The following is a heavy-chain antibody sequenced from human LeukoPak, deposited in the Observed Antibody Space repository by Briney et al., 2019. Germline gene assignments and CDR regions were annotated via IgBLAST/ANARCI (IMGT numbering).Heavy chain of an antibody. J-gene: IGHJ4*02. CDR3: ARERTLTGDREPLFDY. V-gene: IGHV4-4*07. Sequence: SETLSLTCTVSGGSISSYYWSWIRQPAGKGLEWIGRIYTSGSTNYNPSLKSRVTMSVDTSKNQFSLKLSSVTAADTAVYYCARERTLTGDREPLFDYWGQGTLVTVSS. CDR1: GGSISSYY. CDR2: IYTSGST. D-gene: IGHD7-27*01.